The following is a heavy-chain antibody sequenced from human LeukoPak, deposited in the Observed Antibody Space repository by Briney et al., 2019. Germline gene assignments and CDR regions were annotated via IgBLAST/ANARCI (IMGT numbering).Heavy chain of an antibody. Sequence: ASVKVSCKASGYTFTDYYIHWVRQAPGQGLECMGWINPNSGGTNYAQKFQGRVTITRDTSISTAYMELSRLRSDDTAVYYCARGGSGSYFSWLDPWGQGTLVTVSS. V-gene: IGHV1-2*02. CDR1: GYTFTDYY. CDR2: INPNSGGT. D-gene: IGHD3-10*01. J-gene: IGHJ5*02. CDR3: ARGGSGSYFSWLDP.